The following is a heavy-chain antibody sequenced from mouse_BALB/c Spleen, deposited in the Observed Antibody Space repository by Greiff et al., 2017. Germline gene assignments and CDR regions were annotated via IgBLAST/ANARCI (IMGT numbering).Heavy chain of an antibody. J-gene: IGHJ4*01. CDR1: GFTFSSYG. CDR3: ARHEGGLRRTLYAMDY. Sequence: EVHLVESGGDLVKPGGSLKLSCAASGFTFSSYGMSWVRQTPDKRLEWVATISSGGSYTYYPDSVKGRFTISRDNAKNTLYLQMSSLKSEDTAMYYCARHEGGLRRTLYAMDYWGQGTSVTVSS. V-gene: IGHV5-6*01. D-gene: IGHD2-4*01. CDR2: ISSGGSYT.